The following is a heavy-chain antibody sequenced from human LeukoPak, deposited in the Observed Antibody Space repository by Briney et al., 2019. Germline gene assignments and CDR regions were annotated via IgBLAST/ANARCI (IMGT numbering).Heavy chain of an antibody. Sequence: TGGSLRLSCAASGFSFSNTWMNWVRLAPGKGLEWVGRVKSKSDGGTAEYAAPVKGRFTISRDDSKNTLYVRMSSLKIEDTALYYCTPGGKDYVHWGQGTLVTVSS. D-gene: IGHD4-17*01. CDR2: VKSKSDGGTA. CDR3: TPGGKDYVH. V-gene: IGHV3-15*07. J-gene: IGHJ4*02. CDR1: GFSFSNTW.